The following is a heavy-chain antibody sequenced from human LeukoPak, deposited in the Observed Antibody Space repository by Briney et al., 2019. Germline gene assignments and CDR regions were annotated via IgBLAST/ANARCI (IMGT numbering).Heavy chain of an antibody. CDR3: ARGIHDYGDFFDY. CDR2: IYYSGST. V-gene: IGHV4-59*01. Sequence: SETLSLTCTVSGGSISSYYWSWLRQPPGKGLEWIGYIYYSGSTNYNPSLKSRVTISVDTSKNQFSLKLSSVTAGDTAVYYCARGIHDYGDFFDYWGQGTLVTVSS. CDR1: GGSISSYY. J-gene: IGHJ4*02. D-gene: IGHD4-17*01.